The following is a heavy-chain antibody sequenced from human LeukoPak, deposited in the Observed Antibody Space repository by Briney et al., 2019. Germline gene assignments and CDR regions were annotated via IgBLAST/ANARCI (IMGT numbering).Heavy chain of an antibody. Sequence: GSLRLSCAASGFTFSSYGMSWVRQAPGKGLEWVSAISASGGSTYHADSVKGRFTISRDNSKNTLYLQMNSLRAEDTAIYYCAKEGKTRTWNYSQAKPVYWGQGTLVTVSS. CDR1: GFTFSSYG. J-gene: IGHJ4*02. CDR2: ISASGGST. CDR3: AKEGKTRTWNYSQAKPVY. V-gene: IGHV3-23*01. D-gene: IGHD3-10*01.